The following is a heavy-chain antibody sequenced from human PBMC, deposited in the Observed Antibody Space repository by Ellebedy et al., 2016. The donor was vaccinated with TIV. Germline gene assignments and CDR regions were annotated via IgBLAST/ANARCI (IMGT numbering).Heavy chain of an antibody. CDR1: GGSFSGYY. V-gene: IGHV4-34*01. Sequence: MPSETLSLTCAVYGGSFSGYYWSWIRQPPGKGLEWIGEINHSRSTNYNPSLKSRVTISVDTSKNQFSLKLSSVTAADTAVYYCAAAAGTRVFDYWGQGTLVTVSS. CDR3: AAAAGTRVFDY. CDR2: INHSRST. D-gene: IGHD6-13*01. J-gene: IGHJ4*02.